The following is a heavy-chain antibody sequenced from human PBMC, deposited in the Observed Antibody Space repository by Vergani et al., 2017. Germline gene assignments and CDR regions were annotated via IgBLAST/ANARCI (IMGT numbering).Heavy chain of an antibody. CDR3: ARDRGYSYGYYYYYYMDV. Sequence: VQLVQSGAEVKKPGESLKVSCKASGGTFSSYAISWVRQAPGQGLEWMGGIIPIFGTANYAQKFQGRVTITADESTSTAYMELSSLRSEDTAVYYCARDRGYSYGYYYYYYMDVWGKGTTVTVSS. V-gene: IGHV1-69*01. CDR2: IIPIFGTA. D-gene: IGHD5-18*01. CDR1: GGTFSSYA. J-gene: IGHJ6*03.